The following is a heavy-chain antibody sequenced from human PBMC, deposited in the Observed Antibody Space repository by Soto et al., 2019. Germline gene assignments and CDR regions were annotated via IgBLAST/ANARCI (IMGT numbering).Heavy chain of an antibody. Sequence: ASVKVSCKASGYTFTTYEINWLRQAPGQGFEWMGWVSAYRGYTDYAEKFQDRVTMTTDTSTSTAYMELRSLRYDDTAVYYCARDVGEESITYNDAFDSWGQGTMVTVSS. CDR3: ARDVGEESITYNDAFDS. J-gene: IGHJ3*02. CDR2: VSAYRGYT. CDR1: GYTFTTYE. D-gene: IGHD3-10*01. V-gene: IGHV1-18*01.